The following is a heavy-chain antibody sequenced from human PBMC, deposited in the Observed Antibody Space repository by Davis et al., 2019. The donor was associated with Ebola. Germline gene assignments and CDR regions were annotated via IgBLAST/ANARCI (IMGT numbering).Heavy chain of an antibody. CDR3: ARGPGHSDY. CDR2: IYYSGST. J-gene: IGHJ4*02. CDR1: SGSISSYY. Sequence: PSETLSLTCTVSSGSISSYYWSWIRQPPGKGLEWIGYIYYSGSTNYNPSLKSRVTISVDTSKNQFSLKLSSVTAADTAVYYCARGPGHSDYWGQGTLVTVSS. V-gene: IGHV4-59*01.